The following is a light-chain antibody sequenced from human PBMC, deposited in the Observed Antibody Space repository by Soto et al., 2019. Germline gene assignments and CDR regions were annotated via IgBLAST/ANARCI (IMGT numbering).Light chain of an antibody. V-gene: IGKV3-20*01. CDR1: QSVSSSY. Sequence: EIVLTQSPGTLSLSPGERATLSCRASQSVSSSYLAWYQQKPGQAPSLLIYDASSRATDIPDRFSGSGSGTDFTLTISRLEPEDFAVYYCQQYGSSPYTFGQGTKLEIK. CDR3: QQYGSSPYT. CDR2: DAS. J-gene: IGKJ2*01.